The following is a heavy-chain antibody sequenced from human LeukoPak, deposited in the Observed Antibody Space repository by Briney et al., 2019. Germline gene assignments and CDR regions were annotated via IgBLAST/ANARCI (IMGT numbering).Heavy chain of an antibody. CDR1: GFTFXAYS. CDR3: XXXXXXXXXXXXXXTL. D-gene: IGHD2-15*01. J-gene: IGHJ4*02. V-gene: IGHV3-48*04. CDR2: ISSSGSTI. Sequence: XAXXGFTFXAYSMNWVRQAPGKGLEWVSYISSSGSTIYYADSVKGRFTISRDNAKNSLYLQMNSLRAEDTAVYYCXXXXXXXXXXXXXXTLWGQXTXVTVSS.